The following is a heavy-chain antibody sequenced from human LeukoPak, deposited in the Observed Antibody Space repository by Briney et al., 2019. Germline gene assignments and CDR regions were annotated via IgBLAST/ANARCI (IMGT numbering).Heavy chain of an antibody. CDR1: GGSIRNYY. Sequence: SETLSLTCTVSGGSIRNYYWSWIRQPPGKGLEWIGYIYYSGSTNYNPSLKSRVTISVDTSKNQFSLKLSSVTAADTAVYYCARVYYSSSYDYWYFDLWGRGTLVTVSS. J-gene: IGHJ2*01. CDR3: ARVYYSSSYDYWYFDL. CDR2: IYYSGST. V-gene: IGHV4-59*01. D-gene: IGHD6-13*01.